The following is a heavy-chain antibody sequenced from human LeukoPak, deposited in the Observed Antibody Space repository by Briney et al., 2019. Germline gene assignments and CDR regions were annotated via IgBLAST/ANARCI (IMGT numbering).Heavy chain of an antibody. V-gene: IGHV4-59*01. CDR1: GGSISSYY. Sequence: KPSETLSLTCTVSGGSISSYYWSRIRQPAGKGLEWIGYISYSGSTNYNPSLKSRVTISVDTSKNQFSLNLTSVTAADTAVYYCARGYSRSWYQAVVYIWLDPWGQGTLVTVSS. CDR3: ARGYSRSWYQAVVYIWLDP. J-gene: IGHJ5*02. D-gene: IGHD6-13*01. CDR2: ISYSGST.